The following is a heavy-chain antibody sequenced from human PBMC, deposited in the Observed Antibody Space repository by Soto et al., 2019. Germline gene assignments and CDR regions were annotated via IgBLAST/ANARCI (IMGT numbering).Heavy chain of an antibody. Sequence: VQLLESGGDLVQPGGSLRLSCSASGFIFSSYAMSWVRQAPGKGLEWVSTITGSGGSTYYADSVKGRFAISRDNSKNTLYLQMDSLRAEDTAVYFCAKDRTTMYDAFDIWGQGTMVTVSS. CDR2: ITGSGGST. CDR3: AKDRTTMYDAFDI. J-gene: IGHJ3*02. V-gene: IGHV3-23*01. D-gene: IGHD3-3*01. CDR1: GFIFSSYA.